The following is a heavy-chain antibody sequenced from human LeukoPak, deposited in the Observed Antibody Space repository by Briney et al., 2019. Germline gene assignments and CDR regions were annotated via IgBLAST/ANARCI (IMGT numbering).Heavy chain of an antibody. CDR2: INPNTGGT. D-gene: IGHD4/OR15-4a*01. CDR3: ASGDYGDPPLNY. V-gene: IGHV1-2*02. J-gene: IGHJ4*02. CDR1: GYTFTGYF. Sequence: ASVKVSCKASGYTFTGYFVHWVRQAPGQGLQWMGWINPNTGGTNYAQKFQGRVTMTRDTSISTAYMELSRLRSDDTAVYYCASGDYGDPPLNYWGQGTLVAVSS.